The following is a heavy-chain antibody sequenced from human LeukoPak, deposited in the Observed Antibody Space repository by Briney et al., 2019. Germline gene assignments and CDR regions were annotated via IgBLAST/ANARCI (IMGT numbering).Heavy chain of an antibody. Sequence: SVKVSCKASGGTFSSYAISWVRQAPGQGLERMGRIIPILGIANYAQKFQGRVTITADKSTSTAYMELSSLRSEDTAVYYCATSPGRIVVVPAAADAFDIWGQGTMVTVSS. D-gene: IGHD2-2*01. CDR3: ATSPGRIVVVPAAADAFDI. CDR1: GGTFSSYA. V-gene: IGHV1-69*04. J-gene: IGHJ3*02. CDR2: IIPILGIA.